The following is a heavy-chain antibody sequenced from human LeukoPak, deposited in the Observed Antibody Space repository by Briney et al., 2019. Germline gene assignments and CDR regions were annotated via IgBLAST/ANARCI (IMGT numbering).Heavy chain of an antibody. D-gene: IGHD4-11*01. CDR1: GFTFSSYS. CDR3: ATPPTVTTKNWFDP. Sequence: GGSLRLSCAASGFTFSSYSMNWVRQAPGKGLEWVSSISSSSSYIYYADSVRGRFTISRDNSKNTLYLKMNSLRAEDTAVYYCATPPTVTTKNWFDPWGQGTLVTVSS. J-gene: IGHJ5*02. CDR2: ISSSSSYI. V-gene: IGHV3-21*01.